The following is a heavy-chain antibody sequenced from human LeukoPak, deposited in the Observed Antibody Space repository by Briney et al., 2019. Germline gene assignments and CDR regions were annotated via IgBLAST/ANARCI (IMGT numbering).Heavy chain of an antibody. Sequence: PGGSLRLSCAASGFTFSSCAMSWVRQAPGKGLEWVSAISGGGGSTYYADFEKGRFTISRDKSLSTVYLQMYSLRAEDTAVYYCAKDVVNSGPRGYFDYWGQGTLVTVSS. V-gene: IGHV3-23*01. CDR3: AKDVVNSGPRGYFDY. D-gene: IGHD6-19*01. CDR1: GFTFSSCA. J-gene: IGHJ4*02. CDR2: ISGGGGST.